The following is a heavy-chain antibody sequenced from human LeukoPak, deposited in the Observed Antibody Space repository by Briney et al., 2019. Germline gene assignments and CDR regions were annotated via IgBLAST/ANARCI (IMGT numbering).Heavy chain of an antibody. V-gene: IGHV4-34*01. J-gene: IGHJ4*02. CDR2: INHSGST. CDR1: GGSFSGYY. CDR3: ARLGSGVGY. Sequence: SETLSLTCAVYGGSFSGYYWSWIRQPPGRGLEWIGEINHSGSTNYNPSLKSRVTISVDTSKNQFSLKLSSVTAADTAVYYCARLGSGVGYWGQGTLVTVSS.